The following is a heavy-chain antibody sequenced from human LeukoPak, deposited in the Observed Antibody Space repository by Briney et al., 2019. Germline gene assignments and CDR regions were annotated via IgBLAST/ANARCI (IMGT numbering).Heavy chain of an antibody. CDR3: VRTSD. Sequence: ASVKVSCKDVGGSFNSYAIYWVRQAPGQGLEWVGGIIPLLGTASYAQMFQVRLTITADESTSTVYMELSSLRSEDTAIYYCVRTSDWGQGTLVAVSS. V-gene: IGHV1-69*13. J-gene: IGHJ4*02. CDR1: GGSFNSYA. D-gene: IGHD6-6*01. CDR2: IIPLLGTA.